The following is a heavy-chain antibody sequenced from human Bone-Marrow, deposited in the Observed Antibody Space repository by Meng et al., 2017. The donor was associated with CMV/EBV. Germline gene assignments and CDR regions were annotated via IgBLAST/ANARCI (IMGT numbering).Heavy chain of an antibody. Sequence: SETLSLTCTVSGGSISSYYWSWIRQPPGKGLEWIGYIYYSGSTNYNPSLKSRVTISVDTSKNQFSLKLSSVTAADTAVYYCAREERWTYYDFWSGRNGNWFDPWGQGTLVTGSS. CDR2: IYYSGST. D-gene: IGHD3-3*01. J-gene: IGHJ5*02. CDR1: GGSISSYY. CDR3: AREERWTYYDFWSGRNGNWFDP. V-gene: IGHV4-59*01.